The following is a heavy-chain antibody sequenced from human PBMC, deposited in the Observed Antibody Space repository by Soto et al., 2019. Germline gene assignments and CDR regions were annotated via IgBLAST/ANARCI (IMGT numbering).Heavy chain of an antibody. J-gene: IGHJ4*02. Sequence: SVSNAWMNWVRQAPGKGLEWVGRIKSKTDGGTTDYAAPVKGRFTISRDDSKNTLYLQMNSLKTEDTAVYYCTTDRAGTHDYWGQGTLVTVSS. CDR2: IKSKTDGGTT. V-gene: IGHV3-15*07. CDR1: SVSNAW. D-gene: IGHD3-10*01. CDR3: TTDRAGTHDY.